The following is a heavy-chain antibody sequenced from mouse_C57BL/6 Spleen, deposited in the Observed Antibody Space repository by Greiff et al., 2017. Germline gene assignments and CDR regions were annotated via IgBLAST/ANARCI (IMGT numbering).Heavy chain of an antibody. J-gene: IGHJ2*01. CDR2: ISNGGGST. D-gene: IGHD2-4*01. V-gene: IGHV5-12*01. CDR1: GFTFSDYY. CDR3: ARQPLYYDYYYCDY. Sequence: EVQLVESGGGLVQPGGSLKLSCAASGFTFSDYYMYWVRQTPEKRLEWVAYISNGGGSTYYPDTVKGRFTISRDNAKNTLYLQMSRLKSEDTAMYYCARQPLYYDYYYCDYWGQGTTLTVSS.